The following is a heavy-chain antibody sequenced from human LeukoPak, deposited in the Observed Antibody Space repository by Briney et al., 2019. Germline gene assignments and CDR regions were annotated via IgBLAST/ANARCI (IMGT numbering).Heavy chain of an antibody. CDR3: ARDADPRDDYNYGDAFHI. V-gene: IGHV3-21*01. CDR2: ISGSSSHI. D-gene: IGHD5-24*01. CDR1: GFTFSPYA. Sequence: GGSLRLSCAASGFTFSPYAMNWVRQAPGKGLEWVSSISGSSSHIYYADLVKGRFTISRDNAKNSLYLQLNSLRAEDTAVYYCARDADPRDDYNYGDAFHIWGQGTMVTVSS. J-gene: IGHJ3*02.